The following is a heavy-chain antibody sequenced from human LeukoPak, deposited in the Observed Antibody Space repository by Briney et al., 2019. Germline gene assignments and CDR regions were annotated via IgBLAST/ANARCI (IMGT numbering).Heavy chain of an antibody. CDR2: IYYSGNT. CDR3: ARYDYGSGPGRGLGGMDV. J-gene: IGHJ6*02. V-gene: IGHV4-30-4*01. CDR1: GASISSGDFY. Sequence: SETLSLTCSVSGASISSGDFYCSWIRQPPGKGLEWIGNIYYSGNTYYNPSLKSRTTMSVDTSKNQCYLKLSSVTAADTALYYCARYDYGSGPGRGLGGMDVWGQGTTVTVSS. D-gene: IGHD3-10*01.